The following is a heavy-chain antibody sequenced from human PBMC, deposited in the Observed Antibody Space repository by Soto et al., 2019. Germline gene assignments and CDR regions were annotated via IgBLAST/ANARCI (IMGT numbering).Heavy chain of an antibody. Sequence: EVQLLESGGGLVQTGGSLTLSCAASGYTISSYAMSWVRQAPGKGLEWVSGISSSGGSTYYADSVQGRFTISRDNSKNTLYLQMNSLRAEDTALYYCAVRKTGSYFDYWGQGTLVTVSS. CDR2: ISSSGGST. CDR1: GYTISSYA. J-gene: IGHJ4*02. V-gene: IGHV3-23*01. CDR3: AVRKTGSYFDY. D-gene: IGHD1-26*01.